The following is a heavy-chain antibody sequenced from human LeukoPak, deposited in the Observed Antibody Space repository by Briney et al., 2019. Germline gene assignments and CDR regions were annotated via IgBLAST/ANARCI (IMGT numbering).Heavy chain of an antibody. Sequence: ASVKVSCKASGYTFTSYGISWVRQAPGQGLEWMGWISAYNGNTNYAQKLQGRVTTTTDTSTSTAYMELRSLRSDDTAVYYCARAQALPAAMYGDYWGQGTLVTVSS. CDR2: ISAYNGNT. CDR1: GYTFTSYG. CDR3: ARAQALPAAMYGDY. D-gene: IGHD2-2*01. V-gene: IGHV1-18*01. J-gene: IGHJ4*02.